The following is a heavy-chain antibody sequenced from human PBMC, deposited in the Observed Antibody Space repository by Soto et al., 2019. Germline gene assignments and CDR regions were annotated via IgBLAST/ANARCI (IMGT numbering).Heavy chain of an antibody. Sequence: ASVKVSCKVSGYTLTELSMHWVRQAPGKGLEWMGGFDPEDGETIYAQKFQGRVTMTEDTSTDTAYMELSSLRSEDTAVYYCATATPMTKVTIGSRDMDVWGQGTTVTVSS. V-gene: IGHV1-24*01. CDR1: GYTLTELS. D-gene: IGHD4-17*01. CDR3: ATATPMTKVTIGSRDMDV. CDR2: FDPEDGET. J-gene: IGHJ6*02.